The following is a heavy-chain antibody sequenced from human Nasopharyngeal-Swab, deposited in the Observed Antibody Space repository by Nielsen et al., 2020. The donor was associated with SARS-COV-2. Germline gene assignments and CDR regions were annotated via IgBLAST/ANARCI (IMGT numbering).Heavy chain of an antibody. CDR3: ARHSSGWSFDC. J-gene: IGHJ4*01. D-gene: IGHD6-19*01. Sequence: SETLSLTCTVSGASISSSNYYWGWIRQPPGKGLEWIGTIYYSGNTYFNPSLKSRVTMSVDTSKHQFSLNLSSVTAADTALYYCARHSSGWSFDCWDHGTLVTVSS. V-gene: IGHV4-39*01. CDR2: IYYSGNT. CDR1: GASISSSNYY.